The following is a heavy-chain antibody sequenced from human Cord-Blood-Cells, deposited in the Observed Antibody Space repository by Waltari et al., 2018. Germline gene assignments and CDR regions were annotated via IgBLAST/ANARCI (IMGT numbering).Heavy chain of an antibody. Sequence: EVQLVESGGGLVKPGGSLRLSCAASGFTFSSYSMNWVRQAPGKGLDGVSSISSNSSYIYYADSLKGRFTISRDNAKNSLYLQMNSLRAEDTAVYYCARDRYFDLWGRGTLVTVSS. CDR1: GFTFSSYS. CDR2: ISSNSSYI. J-gene: IGHJ2*01. V-gene: IGHV3-21*01. CDR3: ARDRYFDL.